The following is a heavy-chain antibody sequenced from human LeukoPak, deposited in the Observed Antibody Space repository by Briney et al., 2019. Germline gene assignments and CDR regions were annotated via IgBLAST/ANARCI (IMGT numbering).Heavy chain of an antibody. Sequence: PSETLSLTCTVSGGSVSSGSYYWCWIRQPPGKGLEWIGYIYYSWSTNYNPSLKSRVTISVDTSKSQFSLKLSSVTAADTAVYYCARGRGYRLKNWFDPWGQGTLVTVSS. V-gene: IGHV4-61*01. D-gene: IGHD5-18*01. CDR3: ARGRGYRLKNWFDP. CDR2: IYYSWST. CDR1: GGSVSSGSYY. J-gene: IGHJ5*02.